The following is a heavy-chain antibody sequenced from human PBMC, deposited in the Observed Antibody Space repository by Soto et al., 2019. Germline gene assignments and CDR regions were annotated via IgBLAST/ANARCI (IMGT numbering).Heavy chain of an antibody. D-gene: IGHD4-17*01. CDR1: GYTFTNYG. J-gene: IGHJ4*02. CDR3: ARSPTVTTSQYFDY. Sequence: QVQLVQSGAEVKKPGASVKVACKSSGYTFTNYGISWVRQAPGQGLEWMGWISAYNGNTNYAQKLQGRVTMTTDTYTSTGYLELTSLRSDDTAVYYCARSPTVTTSQYFDYWGQGTLVTVSS. V-gene: IGHV1-18*01. CDR2: ISAYNGNT.